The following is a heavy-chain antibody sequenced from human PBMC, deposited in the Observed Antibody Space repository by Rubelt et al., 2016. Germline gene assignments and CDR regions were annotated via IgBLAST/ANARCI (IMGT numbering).Heavy chain of an antibody. Sequence: EVQLVESGGGLVQPGGSLRLSCAASGFTFSSYAMSWVRQAPGKGLEWVSVISGSGGGTYYADSVKGRFTISRDNSKNTLYLQMNSLRAEDTSVYYCARDYSSRWTYCCDHWGQGTLVTVSS. D-gene: IGHD6-13*01. J-gene: IGHJ4*02. CDR1: GFTFSSYA. CDR3: ARDYSSRWTYCCDH. CDR2: ISGSGGGT. V-gene: IGHV3-23*04.